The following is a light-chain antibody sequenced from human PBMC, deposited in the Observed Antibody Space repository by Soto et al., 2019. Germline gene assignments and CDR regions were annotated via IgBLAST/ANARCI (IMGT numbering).Light chain of an antibody. V-gene: IGLV2-14*03. CDR3: CSYTTSNTRQIV. CDR1: SSDVGGYNY. Sequence: QSALTQPASVSGSPGQSITISCTGTSSDVGGYNYVSWYQHHPGKAPKLMIYDVSNRPSGVSNRFSGSKSGNTASLTISGLQPEDEVDYYCCSYTTSNTRQIVFGTGTKV. CDR2: DVS. J-gene: IGLJ1*01.